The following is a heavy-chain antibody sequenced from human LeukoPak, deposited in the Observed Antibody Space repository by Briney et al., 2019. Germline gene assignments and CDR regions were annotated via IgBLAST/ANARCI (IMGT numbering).Heavy chain of an antibody. V-gene: IGHV3-30-3*01. CDR3: AKDLSY. CDR2: ISYDGSNK. J-gene: IGHJ4*02. Sequence: GGSLRLSCAASGFTFSSYAMHWVRQAPGKGLEWVAVISYDGSNKYYADSVKGRFTISRDNSKNTLYLQMNSLRAEDTAVYYCAKDLSYWGQGTLVTVSS. CDR1: GFTFSSYA.